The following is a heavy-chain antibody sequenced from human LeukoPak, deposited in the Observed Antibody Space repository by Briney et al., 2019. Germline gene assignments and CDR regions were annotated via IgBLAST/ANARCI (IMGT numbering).Heavy chain of an antibody. Sequence: PSETLSLTCTVSGASISSYYWSWIRQPPGKGLEWIGYIYHSGSTKYSPALKSRVIISEDASKNQFSLKLSSVTTADTAVYFCARALNNHYHYYIAVWGKGTTVPFSS. J-gene: IGHJ6*03. CDR3: ARALNNHYHYYIAV. CDR1: GASISSYY. CDR2: IYHSGST. D-gene: IGHD1/OR15-1a*01. V-gene: IGHV4-59*01.